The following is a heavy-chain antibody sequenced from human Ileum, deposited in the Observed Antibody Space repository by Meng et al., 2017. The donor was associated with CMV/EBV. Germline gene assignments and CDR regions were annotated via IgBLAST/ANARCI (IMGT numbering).Heavy chain of an antibody. V-gene: IGHV3-74*01. J-gene: IGHJ4*02. CDR2: INSDGSMT. D-gene: IGHD6-19*01. CDR3: VRDHTIVVAGTGTGPHFDS. CDR1: GFTFSNYV. Sequence: GESLKISCAASGFTFSNYVMHWVRQAPGKGLVWVSRINSDGSMTSYEDSVKGRFTISRDNAKNTLYLQMNSLRAEDTAVYYCVRDHTIVVAGTGTGPHFDSWGQGALVTVSS.